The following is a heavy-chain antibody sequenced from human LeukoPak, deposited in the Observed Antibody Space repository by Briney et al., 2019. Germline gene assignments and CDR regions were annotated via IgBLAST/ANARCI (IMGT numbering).Heavy chain of an antibody. V-gene: IGHV4-39*07. D-gene: IGHD4-23*01. Sequence: SETLSLTCTVSGGSIRSTNYYWGWIRQPPGKGLEWIGSIYHSGSTYYNPSLKSRLTISADTSKNQFSLRLSSVTAADTAVYYCVRVDNGGNYFDYWGQGTLVTVSS. CDR3: VRVDNGGNYFDY. CDR1: GGSIRSTNYY. CDR2: IYHSGST. J-gene: IGHJ4*02.